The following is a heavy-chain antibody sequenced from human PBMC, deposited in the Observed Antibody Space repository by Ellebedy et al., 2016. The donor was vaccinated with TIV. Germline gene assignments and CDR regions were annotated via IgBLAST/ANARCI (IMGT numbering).Heavy chain of an antibody. D-gene: IGHD2-21*01. CDR3: AKPRGSLHIVIVCDGMYV. CDR2: ISYDGSDK. Sequence: GESLKISCAASGFNFNNFDIHWVRQAPGKGLEWVAVISYDGSDKKYADSGKGRFSISKDNPKKMVYLPMSSLREDDTAVYYCAKPRGSLHIVIVCDGMYVWGQGTTVTVSS. V-gene: IGHV3-30*18. J-gene: IGHJ6*02. CDR1: GFNFNNFD.